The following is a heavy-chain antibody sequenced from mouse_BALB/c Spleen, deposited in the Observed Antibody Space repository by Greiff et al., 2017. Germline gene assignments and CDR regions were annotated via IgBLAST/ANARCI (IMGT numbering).Heavy chain of an antibody. CDR3: ASYRDYFDY. CDR2: ISSGGSYT. J-gene: IGHJ2*01. V-gene: IGHV5-6*01. D-gene: IGHD5-5*01. Sequence: EVMLVESGGDLVKPGGSLKLSCAASGFTFSSYGMSWVRQTPDKRLEWVATISSGGSYTYYPDSVKGRFTISRDNAKNTLYLQMSSLKSEDTAMYYCASYRDYFDYWGQGTTLTVSS. CDR1: GFTFSSYG.